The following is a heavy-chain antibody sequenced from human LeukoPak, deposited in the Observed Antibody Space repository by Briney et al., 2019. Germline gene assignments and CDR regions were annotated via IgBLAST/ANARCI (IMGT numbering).Heavy chain of an antibody. V-gene: IGHV3-23*01. CDR3: AKGPFGKWLQLGY. Sequence: GGSLRLSCAASGFTFSSYAMRWVRQAPGKGVEWVSLFSGSARSTYYAPSVKGRFTISRDNSTTPLYLQMNSLRAEDTAVYYCAKGPFGKWLQLGYWGQGTLVTVSS. J-gene: IGHJ4*02. CDR1: GFTFSSYA. CDR2: FSGSARST. D-gene: IGHD5-24*01.